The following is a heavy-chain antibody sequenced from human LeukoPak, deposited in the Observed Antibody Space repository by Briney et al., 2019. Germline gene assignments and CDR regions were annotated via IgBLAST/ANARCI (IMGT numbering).Heavy chain of an antibody. CDR1: GGSSSSSNW. Sequence: SETLSLTCAVSGGSSSSSNWWSWVRQPPVKGLEWIGEIYHSGSTNYNPSLKSRVTISVNKSKNQFSLKLSYVTAADTAVYSCARDLHYWGQGTLVTVSS. CDR2: IYHSGST. V-gene: IGHV4-4*02. J-gene: IGHJ4*02. CDR3: ARDLHY.